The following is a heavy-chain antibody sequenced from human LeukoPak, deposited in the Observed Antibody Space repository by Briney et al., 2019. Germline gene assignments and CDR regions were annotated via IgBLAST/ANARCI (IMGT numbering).Heavy chain of an antibody. Sequence: ASVKVSCKVSGYTLTELSMHWVRQAPGKGLEWMGGFDPEDGETIYAQKFQGRVTMTEDTSTDTAYMELSSLRSEDTAVYYCARSIMDTAMVADFDYWGQGTLVTVSS. CDR2: FDPEDGET. CDR3: ARSIMDTAMVADFDY. CDR1: GYTLTELS. J-gene: IGHJ4*02. D-gene: IGHD5-18*01. V-gene: IGHV1-24*01.